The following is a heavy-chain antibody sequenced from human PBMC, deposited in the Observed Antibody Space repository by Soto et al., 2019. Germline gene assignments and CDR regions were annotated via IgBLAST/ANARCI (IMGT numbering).Heavy chain of an antibody. CDR3: AKEYDILTGSLSVAFDI. D-gene: IGHD3-9*01. CDR1: GFTFSSYA. CDR2: ISGSGGST. V-gene: IGHV3-23*01. J-gene: IGHJ3*02. Sequence: EVQLLESGGGLVQPGGSLRLSCAASGFTFSSYAMSWVRQAPGKGLEWVSTISGSGGSTYYADSVKGRFTISRDNSKNTLYLQMNSLRAEDTAVYYCAKEYDILTGSLSVAFDIWVQGTMVTVSS.